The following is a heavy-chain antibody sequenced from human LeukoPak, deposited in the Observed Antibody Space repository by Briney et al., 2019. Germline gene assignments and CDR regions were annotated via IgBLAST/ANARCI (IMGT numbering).Heavy chain of an antibody. CDR3: ARQLSRSSRYYFDH. V-gene: IGHV4-39*01. D-gene: IGHD6-13*01. CDR2: IYYGGST. CDR1: GDSISRASYY. J-gene: IGHJ4*02. Sequence: SETLSLTRTVSGDSISRASYYWGWIRQPPGKGLEWIRNIYYGGSTYYSPSLKGRVTISVDASKTQFSLKLSSVTAADTAVYYCARQLSRSSRYYFDHWGQGALVTVSS.